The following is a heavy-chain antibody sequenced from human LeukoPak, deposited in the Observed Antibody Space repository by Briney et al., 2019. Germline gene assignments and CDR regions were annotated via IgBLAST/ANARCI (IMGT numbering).Heavy chain of an antibody. V-gene: IGHV3-23*01. CDR2: ITAGHYPT. CDR1: GFSFSSFG. CDR3: TKDPNGDYVGAFDP. J-gene: IGHJ5*02. Sequence: GGSLRLSCAASGFSFSSFGMTWVRQAPGKGLEWVSSITAGHYPTYNTDSVKGRFTISRDNSKNTLYLQMNSLRADDTAVYYCTKDPNGDYVGAFDPWGQGTLVTVSS. D-gene: IGHD4-17*01.